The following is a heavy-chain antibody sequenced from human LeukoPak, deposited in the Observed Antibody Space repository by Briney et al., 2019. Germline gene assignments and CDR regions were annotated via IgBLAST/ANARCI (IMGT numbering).Heavy chain of an antibody. V-gene: IGHV3-7*01. J-gene: IGHJ4*02. CDR2: IKQDGSAK. Sequence: PGGSLRLSCAASGFTFNRYWMSWVRQAPGKELQWVANIKQDGSAKYYVDSVKGRFTISRGNAKNSLYLQMNSLRAEDTAVYYCARVEASGYDYGAFDYWGQGTLVTVSS. D-gene: IGHD5-12*01. CDR1: GFTFNRYW. CDR3: ARVEASGYDYGAFDY.